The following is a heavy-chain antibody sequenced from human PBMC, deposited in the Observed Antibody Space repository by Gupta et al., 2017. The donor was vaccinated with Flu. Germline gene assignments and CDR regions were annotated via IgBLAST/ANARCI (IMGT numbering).Heavy chain of an antibody. CDR3: ARQRNGGRYYGDFDY. V-gene: IGHV5-51*01. Sequence: IGWVRQMPGKGLEWMGNIYPGDSDDRYSPSFEGQVTMSVDKSINTAYLQWRSLKASDTAVYYCARQRNGGRYYGDFDYWGQGTLVTVSS. CDR2: IYPGDSDD. J-gene: IGHJ4*02. D-gene: IGHD1-26*01.